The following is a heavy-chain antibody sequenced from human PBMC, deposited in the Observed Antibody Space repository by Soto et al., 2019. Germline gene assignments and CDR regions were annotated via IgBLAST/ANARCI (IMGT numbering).Heavy chain of an antibody. CDR2: MQPSTGRT. J-gene: IGHJ5*02. D-gene: IGHD2-21*02. Sequence: ASVKVSCKASGYSFTSLDINWVRQTAGQGLEWMGWMQPSTGRTGYAQKFQGRVTMTRDTSINTAYMELNNLISDDTAIYYCALVDQVVTNYRHWFDPWGQGTRVTVSS. CDR1: GYSFTSLD. CDR3: ALVDQVVTNYRHWFDP. V-gene: IGHV1-8*01.